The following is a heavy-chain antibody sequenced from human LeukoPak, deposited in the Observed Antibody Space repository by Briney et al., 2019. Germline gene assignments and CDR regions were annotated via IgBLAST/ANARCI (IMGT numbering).Heavy chain of an antibody. CDR3: ARQRGTAMTTINWFDP. D-gene: IGHD5-18*01. CDR1: GYSISSGYY. V-gene: IGHV4-38-2*02. CDR2: INHSGST. Sequence: PSETLSLTCTVSGYSISSGYYWGWIRQPPGKGLEWIGEINHSGSTNYNPSLKSRVTISVDTSKNQFSLKLSSVTAADTAVYYCARQRGTAMTTINWFDPWGQGTLVTVSS. J-gene: IGHJ5*02.